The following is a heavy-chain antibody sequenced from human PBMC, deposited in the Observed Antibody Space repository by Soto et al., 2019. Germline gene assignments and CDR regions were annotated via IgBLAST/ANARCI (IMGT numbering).Heavy chain of an antibody. J-gene: IGHJ6*02. CDR3: AKTIYSSGWYYGMDV. D-gene: IGHD6-19*01. CDR2: ISGSGGST. CDR1: GFTFSTYA. V-gene: IGHV3-23*01. Sequence: GGSLRLSCAASGFTFSTYAMSWVRQAPGKGLEWVSVISGSGGSTYYADSVKGRFTISRDNSKNTLYLQMNSLRAEDTAVYYCAKTIYSSGWYYGMDVWGQGTTVTVSS.